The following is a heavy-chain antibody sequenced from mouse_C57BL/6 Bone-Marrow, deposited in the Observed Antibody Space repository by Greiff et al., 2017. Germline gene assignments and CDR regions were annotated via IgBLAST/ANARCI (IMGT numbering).Heavy chain of an antibody. J-gene: IGHJ4*01. CDR3: ARETWDGFMDY. D-gene: IGHD4-1*01. V-gene: IGHV3-1*01. CDR2: ISYSVST. Sequence: EVTLVESGPGMVQPSQSLSLTCTVTGYSITSGYDWHWIRHFPGNKLEWMGYISYSVSTNYNPSLKSRISITHDTSKNHFFLTVNSVTTEDTATYYCARETWDGFMDYWGQGTTVTVSS. CDR1: GYSITSGYD.